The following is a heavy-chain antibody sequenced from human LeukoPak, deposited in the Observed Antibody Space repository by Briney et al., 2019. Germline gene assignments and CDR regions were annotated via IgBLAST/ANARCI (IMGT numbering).Heavy chain of an antibody. CDR1: GGSISSYY. Sequence: SETLSLTCTVSGGSISSYYWSWIRQPPGKGLEWIGYIYYSGSTNYNPSLKSRVTISVDTSKNQFSLKLSSVAAADTAVYYCAREIGGKIDYWGQGTLVTVSS. CDR3: AREIGGKIDY. D-gene: IGHD4-23*01. CDR2: IYYSGST. V-gene: IGHV4-59*01. J-gene: IGHJ4*02.